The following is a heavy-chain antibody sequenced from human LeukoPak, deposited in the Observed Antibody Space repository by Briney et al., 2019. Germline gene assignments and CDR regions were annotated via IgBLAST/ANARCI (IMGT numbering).Heavy chain of an antibody. J-gene: IGHJ6*02. CDR1: GYTFTSYD. V-gene: IGHV1-8*01. CDR3: ARGSLYDSSGYYESARYYYGMDV. D-gene: IGHD3-22*01. CDR2: MNPNSGNT. Sequence: ASVKVSCKASGYTFTSYDINWVRQATGQGLEWMGWMNPNSGNTGYAQKFQGRVTITRNTSISTAYMERSSLRSEDTAVYYCARGSLYDSSGYYESARYYYGMDVWGQGTTVTVSS.